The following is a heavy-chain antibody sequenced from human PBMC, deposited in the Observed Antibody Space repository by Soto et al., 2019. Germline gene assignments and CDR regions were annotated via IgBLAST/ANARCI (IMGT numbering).Heavy chain of an antibody. D-gene: IGHD6-19*01. CDR3: AIDPSGWYGGFDY. CDR2: IWFAGSNK. CDR1: GFAFSSSG. V-gene: IGHV3-33*01. Sequence: QVQLVESGGGVVQPGRSLRLSCAASGFAFSSSGMHWVRQAPGKGLEWVAIIWFAGSNKYYSDSVKGRFTISRDNSKSTLYLQLNSLRAEDTAVYYCAIDPSGWYGGFDYWGQRTLVTVAS. J-gene: IGHJ4*02.